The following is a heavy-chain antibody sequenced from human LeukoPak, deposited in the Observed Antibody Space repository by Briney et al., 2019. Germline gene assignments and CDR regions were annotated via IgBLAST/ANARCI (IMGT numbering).Heavy chain of an antibody. J-gene: IGHJ4*02. CDR2: FSYDGSNK. Sequence: GGSLRLSCAASGFTFSNYGMHWVPQAPGKGLEWVAVFSYDGSNKYYTDSVKGRFTISRDNSKNTLYLQMNSLRAEDTAVYYCAKDRTAGYDGLVDYWGQGTLVTVSS. CDR1: GFTFSNYG. D-gene: IGHD5-12*01. CDR3: AKDRTAGYDGLVDY. V-gene: IGHV3-30*18.